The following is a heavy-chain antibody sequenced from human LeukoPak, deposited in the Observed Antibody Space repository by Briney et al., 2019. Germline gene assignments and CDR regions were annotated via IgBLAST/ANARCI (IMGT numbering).Heavy chain of an antibody. CDR2: IYYSGST. CDR1: GGSISSYY. D-gene: IGHD3-16*01. Sequence: SETLSLTCTVSGGSISSYYWSWIRQPPGKGLEWIGYIYYSGSTNYNPSLKSRVTISVDTSKNQFSPKLSSVTAADTAVYYCARGRGAPRTFDYWGQGTLVTVSS. J-gene: IGHJ4*02. CDR3: ARGRGAPRTFDY. V-gene: IGHV4-59*01.